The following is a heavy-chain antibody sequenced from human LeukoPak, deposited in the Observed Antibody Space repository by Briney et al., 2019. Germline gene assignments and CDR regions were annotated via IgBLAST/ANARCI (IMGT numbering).Heavy chain of an antibody. CDR2: IYSGGST. Sequence: GGSLRLSCAASGFPVSSNYMSWVRQAPGKGLEWVSVIYSGGSTYYADSVKGRFTISRDNSKNTLYLQMNSLRAEDTAVYYCARDSGSYSYWGQGTLVTVSS. V-gene: IGHV3-66*01. D-gene: IGHD1-26*01. CDR3: ARDSGSYSY. J-gene: IGHJ4*02. CDR1: GFPVSSNY.